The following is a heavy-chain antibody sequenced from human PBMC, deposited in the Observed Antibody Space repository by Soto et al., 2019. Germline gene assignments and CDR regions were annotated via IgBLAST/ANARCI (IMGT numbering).Heavy chain of an antibody. J-gene: IGHJ6*02. CDR3: ARSLYSSSWSTYFYYGMDV. Sequence: QVQLQESGPGLVKPSETLSLICTVSGGSISSYYWSWIRQPPGKGLEYIGYIYYSGSTNYSPSLKRRVTISVDTSKNQFSLRLSSVTAADTAVYYCARSLYSSSWSTYFYYGMDVWGQGTTVTVSS. V-gene: IGHV4-59*01. D-gene: IGHD6-13*01. CDR1: GGSISSYY. CDR2: IYYSGST.